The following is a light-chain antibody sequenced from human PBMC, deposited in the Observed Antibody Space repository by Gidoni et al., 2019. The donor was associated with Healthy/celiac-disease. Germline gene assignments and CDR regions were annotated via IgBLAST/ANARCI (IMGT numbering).Light chain of an antibody. CDR2: DAS. V-gene: IGKV3-11*01. CDR3: QQRSNWPSLT. J-gene: IGKJ4*01. Sequence: EIVLTQSPATLSLSPGERATLSCRASQSVSSYLAWYQQKPGQAPRLLIYDASNRATGIPARFSGSGAVTDFTLTISSLEPEDFAVYYCQQRSNWPSLTFXGXTKVEIK. CDR1: QSVSSY.